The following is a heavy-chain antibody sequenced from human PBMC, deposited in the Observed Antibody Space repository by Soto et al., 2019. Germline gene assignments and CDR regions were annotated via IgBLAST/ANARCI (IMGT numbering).Heavy chain of an antibody. J-gene: IGHJ1*01. CDR1: GFTFSSDC. V-gene: IGHV3-23*01. CDR3: AKGAVFTVTMYFFQH. CDR2: ISGSGGST. Sequence: AGGALSLSCGGSGFTFSSDCMSWGRPAPGKGLEWVSAISGSGGSTYYADSVKGRFTISRDNSKNTLYLQMNSLRAEDTAVYYCAKGAVFTVTMYFFQHWGQGTLVTVSS. D-gene: IGHD4-17*01.